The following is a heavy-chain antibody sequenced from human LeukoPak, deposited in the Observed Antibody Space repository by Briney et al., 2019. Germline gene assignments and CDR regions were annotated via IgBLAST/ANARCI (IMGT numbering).Heavy chain of an antibody. CDR2: ISGSSSTI. V-gene: IGHV3-48*01. CDR1: GFTFSDFW. J-gene: IGHJ4*02. D-gene: IGHD7-27*01. Sequence: PGGSLRLSCAGSGFTFSDFWMTWLRQAPGKGLEWVSYISGSSSTIYYADSVRGRFTISRDNARNSLYLQMNSLRAEDTAVYYCAKNWGSRVTVDYWGQGTLVAVSS. CDR3: AKNWGSRVTVDY.